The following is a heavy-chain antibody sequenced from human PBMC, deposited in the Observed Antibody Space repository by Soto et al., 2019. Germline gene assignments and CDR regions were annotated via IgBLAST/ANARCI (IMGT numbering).Heavy chain of an antibody. CDR2: IKSKTDGGTT. CDR3: TTTGTIDY. Sequence: PGGSLRLSCAASGFTFSNAWMTWVRQAPGKGLEWLGRIKSKTDGGTTYYAEPVKGRFTISRDDSKNAVCLQMNSPKTEDTAVYYCTTTGTIDYWGQGALVTGS. V-gene: IGHV3-15*01. CDR1: GFTFSNAW. J-gene: IGHJ4*02. D-gene: IGHD1-1*01.